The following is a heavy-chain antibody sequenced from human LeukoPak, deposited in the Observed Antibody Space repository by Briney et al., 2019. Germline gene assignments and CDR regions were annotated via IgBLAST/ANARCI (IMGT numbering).Heavy chain of an antibody. D-gene: IGHD3-22*01. CDR3: ARDFRPHYYDSSGHFTGF. CDR2: IWYDGSNK. J-gene: IGHJ4*02. Sequence: GRSLRLSCAASGFTFGDYGMHWVRQAPGKGLEWVALIWYDGSNKYYADSVKGRFTISRDNSKSTLFLQMNSLQAEDTAVYYCARDFRPHYYDSSGHFTGFWGQGTLVTVSS. V-gene: IGHV3-33*01. CDR1: GFTFGDYG.